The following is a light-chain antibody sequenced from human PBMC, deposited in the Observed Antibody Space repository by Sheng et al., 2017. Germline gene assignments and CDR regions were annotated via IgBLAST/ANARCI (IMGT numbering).Light chain of an antibody. CDR3: QESNSFPRT. CDR1: QDINTY. Sequence: DIQMTQSPSAMSASVGDRVIITCRASQDINTYLAWFQQRPGKAPKRLIYGASNLQYGVPSRFSGSGSGTDFTLTIINLQPEDFATYCCQESNSFPRTFGQGTKLEI. CDR2: GAS. V-gene: IGKV1-12*01. J-gene: IGKJ2*01.